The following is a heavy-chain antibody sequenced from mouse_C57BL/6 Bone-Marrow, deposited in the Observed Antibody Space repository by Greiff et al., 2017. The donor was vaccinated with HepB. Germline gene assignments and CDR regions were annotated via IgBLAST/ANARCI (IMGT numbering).Heavy chain of an antibody. V-gene: IGHV1-22*01. Sequence: EVQLQESGPELVKPGASVKMSCKASGYTFTDYNMHWVKQSHGKSLEWIGYINPNNGGTSYNQKFKGKATLTVNKSSSTAYMELRSLTSEDSAVYYCALHYYGSSWFAYWGQGTLVTVSA. D-gene: IGHD1-1*01. J-gene: IGHJ3*01. CDR3: ALHYYGSSWFAY. CDR2: INPNNGGT. CDR1: GYTFTDYN.